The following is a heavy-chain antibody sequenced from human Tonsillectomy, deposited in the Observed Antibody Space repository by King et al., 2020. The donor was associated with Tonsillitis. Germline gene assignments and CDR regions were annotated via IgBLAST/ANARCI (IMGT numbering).Heavy chain of an antibody. CDR2: ISYDGSNK. CDR3: AKEEADTVPLHY. Sequence: VQLVESGGGVVQPGRSLRLSCAASGFTFSSYGMHWVRQAPGKGLEWVSFISYDGSNKYYADSVKGRFTISSDKSRDTLYLQMNSLRAEDTAVYYCAKEEADTVPLHYWGQGTLVTVSS. CDR1: GFTFSSYG. V-gene: IGHV3-30*18. J-gene: IGHJ4*02. D-gene: IGHD4-17*01.